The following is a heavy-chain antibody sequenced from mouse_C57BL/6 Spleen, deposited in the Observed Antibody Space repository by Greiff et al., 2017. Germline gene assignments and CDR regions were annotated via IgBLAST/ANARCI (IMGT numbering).Heavy chain of an antibody. CDR2: ISGGGGNT. D-gene: IGHD2-4*01. Sequence: EVHLVESGGGLVKPGGSLKLSCAASGFTFSSYTMSWVRQTPEKRLEWVATISGGGGNTYYPDSVQGRFTISRDNAKNTLYLQMSSLRSEDTALYYCARSGIYYDYVWYFDVWGTGTTVTVSS. V-gene: IGHV5-9*01. CDR1: GFTFSSYT. CDR3: ARSGIYYDYVWYFDV. J-gene: IGHJ1*03.